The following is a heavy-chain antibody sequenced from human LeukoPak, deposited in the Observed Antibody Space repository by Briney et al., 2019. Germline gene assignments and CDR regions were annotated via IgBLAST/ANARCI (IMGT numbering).Heavy chain of an antibody. CDR2: ISYDGSNK. CDR3: AKDLVTMVRGVIITWDY. D-gene: IGHD3-10*01. J-gene: IGHJ4*02. Sequence: GGSLRLSCAASGFTFSSYAMHWVRQAPGKGLEWVAVISYDGSNKYYADSVKGRFTISRDNSKNTLYLQMNSLRAEDTAVYYCAKDLVTMVRGVIITWDYWGQGTLVTVSS. CDR1: GFTFSSYA. V-gene: IGHV3-30*04.